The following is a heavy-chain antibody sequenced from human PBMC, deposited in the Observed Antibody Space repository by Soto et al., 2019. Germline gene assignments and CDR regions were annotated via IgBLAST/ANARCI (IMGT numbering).Heavy chain of an antibody. CDR1: GFTFSSYW. V-gene: IGHV3-74*01. CDR3: ARSRGSYAPAELYYGMDV. J-gene: IGHJ6*02. CDR2: INSDGSST. Sequence: PGGSLRLSCAASGFTFSSYWMHWVRQAPGKGLVWVSRINSDGSSTSYADSVKGRFTISRDNAKNTLYLQMNSLRAEDAAVYYCARSRGSYAPAELYYGMDVWGQGTTVTVSS. D-gene: IGHD3-16*01.